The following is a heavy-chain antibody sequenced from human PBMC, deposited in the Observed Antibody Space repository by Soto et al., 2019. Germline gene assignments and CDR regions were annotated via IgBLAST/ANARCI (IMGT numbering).Heavy chain of an antibody. CDR1: GFRFSSYG. D-gene: IGHD1-26*01. Sequence: GGSLRLSCRTSGFRFSSYGMHWVRQAPGKGLEWVAFISADGSKKEYVDSVNGRFTVSRDNSRNTLDLQMDSLSAEDTAVYYCAKDISTYSGGYTYYFDCWGQGTLVTVSS. J-gene: IGHJ4*02. CDR2: ISADGSKK. V-gene: IGHV3-30*18. CDR3: AKDISTYSGGYTYYFDC.